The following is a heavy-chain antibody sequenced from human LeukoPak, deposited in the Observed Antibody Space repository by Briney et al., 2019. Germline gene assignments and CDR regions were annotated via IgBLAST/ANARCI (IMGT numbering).Heavy chain of an antibody. Sequence: SETLSLTCAVYGGSFSGYYWSWIRQPPGKGLEWIGEINHSGSTNYNPSLKSRVTISVDTSKNQFSLNLSSVTAADTAVYYCARRIWYHDILTAYNIWGKGTPVTVSS. CDR3: ARRIWYHDILTAYNI. J-gene: IGHJ4*02. D-gene: IGHD3-9*01. V-gene: IGHV4-34*01. CDR1: GGSFSGYY. CDR2: INHSGST.